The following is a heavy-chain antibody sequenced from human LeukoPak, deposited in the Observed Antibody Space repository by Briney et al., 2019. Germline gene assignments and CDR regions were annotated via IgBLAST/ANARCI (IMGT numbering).Heavy chain of an antibody. Sequence: GGSLRLSCAASGFTFSSYAMSWVRQAPGKGLEWVSAISGSGGSTYYADSVKGRFTISRDNSKNTLYLQMNSLRAEDTAVYYCAKDLDSSGTKPTHWGYWGQGTLVTVSS. V-gene: IGHV3-23*01. CDR1: GFTFSSYA. D-gene: IGHD3-22*01. CDR3: AKDLDSSGTKPTHWGY. J-gene: IGHJ4*02. CDR2: ISGSGGST.